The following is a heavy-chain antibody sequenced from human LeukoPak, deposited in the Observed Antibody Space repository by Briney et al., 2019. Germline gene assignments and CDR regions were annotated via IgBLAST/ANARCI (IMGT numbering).Heavy chain of an antibody. D-gene: IGHD4-17*01. J-gene: IGHJ4*02. Sequence: GGSLRLSCAASGFTFSRNSMNWVRQAPGRGLEWVSSISSSSSYIYYADSMKGRFTISRDNDKNSLFLQMNSLRAEDTAVYYCARGSGPTLTTVDYWGQGTLVTVPS. CDR2: ISSSSSYI. CDR3: ARGSGPTLTTVDY. V-gene: IGHV3-21*01. CDR1: GFTFSRNS.